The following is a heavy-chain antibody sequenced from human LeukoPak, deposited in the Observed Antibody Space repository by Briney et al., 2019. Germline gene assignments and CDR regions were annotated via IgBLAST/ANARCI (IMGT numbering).Heavy chain of an antibody. Sequence: PGGSLRLSCVVSGIIFRDAWMNWVRQTPRKGLEWVGRIKPKTDGETTEYAAPVKDRFSISRDDSKSMMYLQMNSLKTEDTAVYYCITPLPYSAQGGQGTLVTVSS. CDR1: GIIFRDAW. CDR3: ITPLPYSAQ. D-gene: IGHD2-21*01. V-gene: IGHV3-15*07. J-gene: IGHJ4*02. CDR2: IKPKTDGETT.